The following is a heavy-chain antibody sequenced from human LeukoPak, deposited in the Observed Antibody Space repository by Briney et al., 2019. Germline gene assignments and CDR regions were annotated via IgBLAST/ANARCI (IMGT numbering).Heavy chain of an antibody. Sequence: PSETLSLTCAVYGGPFSGYYWSWIRRPPGKGLEWIGKINHSGSTNYNPSLKSRVTISVDTSKNQFSLKLSSVTAADTAVYYCARGFSSRVTIFGVVNFDYWGQGTLVTVSS. CDR2: INHSGST. CDR3: ARGFSSRVTIFGVVNFDY. CDR1: GGPFSGYY. V-gene: IGHV4-34*01. J-gene: IGHJ4*02. D-gene: IGHD3-3*01.